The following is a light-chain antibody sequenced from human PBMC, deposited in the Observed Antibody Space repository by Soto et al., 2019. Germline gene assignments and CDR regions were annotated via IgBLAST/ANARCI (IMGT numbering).Light chain of an antibody. CDR3: QKYDSAPLT. V-gene: IGKV1-27*01. Sequence: DIQMTQSPPTLSASVGDRATITCRASQGISNNLAWYQQKPGNDPTLLIYGASTLQSGVPPRFSGSGSGTEFTLTISSLQPEDVATYYCQKYDSAPLTFGRGTKVEI. J-gene: IGKJ1*01. CDR1: QGISNN. CDR2: GAS.